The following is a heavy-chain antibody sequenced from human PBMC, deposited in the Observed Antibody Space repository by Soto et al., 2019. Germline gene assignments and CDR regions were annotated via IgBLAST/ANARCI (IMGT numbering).Heavy chain of an antibody. CDR1: GYTFTSNG. J-gene: IGHJ4*02. Sequence: ASVKVSCKAFGYTFTSNGITWVRQAPGQGLEWMGWISTYNGNTNYGQKFQGRVTATTDTSTRTAYMELRNLRSDDTAVYYCARVPYRGSFWGPNDFWGQGTLVTVSS. CDR3: ARVPYRGSFWGPNDF. CDR2: ISTYNGNT. V-gene: IGHV1-18*01. D-gene: IGHD1-26*01.